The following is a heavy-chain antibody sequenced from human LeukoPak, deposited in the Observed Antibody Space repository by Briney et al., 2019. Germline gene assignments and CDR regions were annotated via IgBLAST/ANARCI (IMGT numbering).Heavy chain of an antibody. J-gene: IGHJ6*02. CDR3: ARDKQLAPYYYYYGMDV. CDR2: ISAYNGNT. D-gene: IGHD6-13*01. V-gene: IGHV1-18*01. Sequence: EASVKVSCKASGYTFTSYGISWVRQAPGQGLEWMGWISAYNGNTNYAQKLQGRVTMTTDTSTSTAYMELRSLRSDDTAVYYCARDKQLAPYYYYYGMDVWGQGTTVTVSS. CDR1: GYTFTSYG.